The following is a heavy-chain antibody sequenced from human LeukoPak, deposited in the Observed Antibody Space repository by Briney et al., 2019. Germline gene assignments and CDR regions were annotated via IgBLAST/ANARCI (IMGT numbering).Heavy chain of an antibody. Sequence: GGSLRLSCAASGFTFSNYAMRWVRQAPGKGLEWVSAISGSGGSTYYADSVKGRFTISRDNSKNTLYLQMNSLRAEDTAVYYCAKAVDTAIEFDYWGQGTLATVSS. V-gene: IGHV3-23*01. CDR1: GFTFSNYA. J-gene: IGHJ4*02. D-gene: IGHD5-18*01. CDR3: AKAVDTAIEFDY. CDR2: ISGSGGST.